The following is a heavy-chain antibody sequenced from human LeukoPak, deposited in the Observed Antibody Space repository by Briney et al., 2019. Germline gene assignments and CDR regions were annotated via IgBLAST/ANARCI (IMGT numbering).Heavy chain of an antibody. CDR2: ISYDGSNK. J-gene: IGHJ5*02. Sequence: PGGSLRLSCAASGFTFSSYAMHWVRQAPGKGLEWVAVISYDGSNKYYADSVKGRFTISRDNSKNTLYLQMNCLRAEDTAVYYCFGRSIAALDYYDSSGYYHGEVWFDPWGQGTLVTVSS. CDR3: FGRSIAALDYYDSSGYYHGEVWFDP. D-gene: IGHD3-22*01. V-gene: IGHV3-30*01. CDR1: GFTFSSYA.